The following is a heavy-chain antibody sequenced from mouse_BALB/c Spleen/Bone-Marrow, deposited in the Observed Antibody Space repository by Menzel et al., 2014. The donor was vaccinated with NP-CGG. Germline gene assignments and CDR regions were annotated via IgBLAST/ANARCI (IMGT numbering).Heavy chain of an antibody. Sequence: EVQVVESGGGLVQPGGSLKLSCAASGFAFSRYWMSWVRQAPGKGLEWIGEINPDSRTINYTPSLKDKFIISRDNAKNTLDLQMSRVRSEVAGLYYCARCGYYGFLHYWGQGTTLTVSS. CDR3: ARCGYYGFLHY. J-gene: IGHJ2*01. V-gene: IGHV4-1*02. D-gene: IGHD1-1*01. CDR1: GFAFSRYW. CDR2: INPDSRTI.